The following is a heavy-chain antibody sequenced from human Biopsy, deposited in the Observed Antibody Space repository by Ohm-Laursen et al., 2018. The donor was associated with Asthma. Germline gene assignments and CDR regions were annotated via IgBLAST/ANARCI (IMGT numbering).Heavy chain of an antibody. Sequence: SLRLSCTASGFVLSQCGMHWVRQGPGKGLAWVALVSSDGHNKYYEDSVKGRFTISRDNSRNRLYLQINRLTVEDSAVYFCARQSGQDYGDSSGFDIWGQGTKVAVSS. J-gene: IGHJ3*02. CDR1: GFVLSQCG. CDR3: ARQSGQDYGDSSGFDI. V-gene: IGHV3-30*03. D-gene: IGHD3-22*01. CDR2: VSSDGHNK.